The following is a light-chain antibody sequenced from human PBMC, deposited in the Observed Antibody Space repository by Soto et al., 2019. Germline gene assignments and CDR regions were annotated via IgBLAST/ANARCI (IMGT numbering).Light chain of an antibody. J-gene: IGLJ1*01. Sequence: QSVLTQPDSVSGSPGQSITISCTGTSSDVGGYNYVSWYQQHPGKAPKLMIYDVSNRPSGVSSRFSGSKSGNTASLTISGLQAEDEADYYCSSFTSSSTRVFGAGTKV. CDR3: SSFTSSSTRV. V-gene: IGLV2-14*03. CDR2: DVS. CDR1: SSDVGGYNY.